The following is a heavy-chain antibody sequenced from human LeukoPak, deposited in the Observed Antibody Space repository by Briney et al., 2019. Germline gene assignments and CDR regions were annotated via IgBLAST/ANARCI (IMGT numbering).Heavy chain of an antibody. V-gene: IGHV3-53*01. D-gene: IGHD2-15*01. Sequence: GGSLRLSCAASGFTVSSNYMSWVRQAPGKGLECVSVIYSGGNTYYADSVKGRFTISRDSSKNTLYLQMNSLRAGDAAVYYCAKAPVTTCSGAYCYPFDYWSQGTLVTVSS. CDR3: AKAPVTTCSGAYCYPFDY. J-gene: IGHJ4*02. CDR2: IYSGGNT. CDR1: GFTVSSNY.